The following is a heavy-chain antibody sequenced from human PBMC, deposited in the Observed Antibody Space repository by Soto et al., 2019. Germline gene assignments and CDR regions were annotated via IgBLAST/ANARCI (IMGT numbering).Heavy chain of an antibody. CDR1: GYTFTNYG. CDR2: ISTYNGNT. V-gene: IGHV1-18*04. Sequence: QVRLVQSGAEVKKPGASVKVSCKASGYTFTNYGISWMRQAPGQGLEWMGWISTYNGNTKYAQKVQGRVTMTTDTATSTAYMDLRSLRXXXXAVYYCARIWYCGGDCYSDGFDIWGQGTMVT. CDR3: ARIWYCGGDCYSDGFDI. J-gene: IGHJ3*02. D-gene: IGHD2-21*02.